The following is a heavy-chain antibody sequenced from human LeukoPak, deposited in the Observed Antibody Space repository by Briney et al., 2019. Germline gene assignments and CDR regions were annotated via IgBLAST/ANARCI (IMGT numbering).Heavy chain of an antibody. Sequence: GGSLRLSCETSGFTFSSYEMIWVRQAPGEGLEWISFISTSGNNMYYADSVKGRFTISRDNAKSSVYLQMNSLRAEDTAVYYCARASWDYYDSSGTPYYYYMDVWGKGTTVTVSS. CDR2: ISTSGNNM. D-gene: IGHD3-22*01. CDR3: ARASWDYYDSSGTPYYYYMDV. CDR1: GFTFSSYE. V-gene: IGHV3-48*03. J-gene: IGHJ6*03.